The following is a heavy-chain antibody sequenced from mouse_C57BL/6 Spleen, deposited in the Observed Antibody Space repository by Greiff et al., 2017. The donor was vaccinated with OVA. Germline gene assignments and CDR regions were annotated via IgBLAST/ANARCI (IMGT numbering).Heavy chain of an antibody. CDR1: GFTFSDYG. CDR2: ISSGSSTI. CDR3: ASPTTVVGAMDY. V-gene: IGHV5-17*01. D-gene: IGHD1-1*01. J-gene: IGHJ4*01. Sequence: EVQLVESGGGLVKPGGSLKLSCAASGFTFSDYGVHWVRQAPEKGLEWVAYISSGSSTIYYADTVKGRFTISRDNANNTLFLQMTSLRSEDTAMYYCASPTTVVGAMDYWGQGTSVTVSS.